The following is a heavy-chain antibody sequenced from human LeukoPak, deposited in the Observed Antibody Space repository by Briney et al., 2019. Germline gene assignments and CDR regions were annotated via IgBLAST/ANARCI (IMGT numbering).Heavy chain of an antibody. CDR3: ARDLALVDTAMVTFHTFDI. V-gene: IGHV1-18*01. Sequence: PGGSLRLSCAASGFTFTSYGISWVRQAPGQGLEWMGWISAYNGNTNYAQKLQGRVTMTTDTSTSTAYMELRSLRSDDTAVYYCARDLALVDTAMVTFHTFDIWGQGTMVTVSS. D-gene: IGHD5-18*01. CDR2: ISAYNGNT. J-gene: IGHJ3*02. CDR1: GFTFTSYG.